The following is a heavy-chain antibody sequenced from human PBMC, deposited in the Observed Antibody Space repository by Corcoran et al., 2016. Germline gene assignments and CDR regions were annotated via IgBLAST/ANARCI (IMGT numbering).Heavy chain of an antibody. CDR2: IRSKANSYAT. D-gene: IGHD3-22*01. CDR1: GFTFSGSA. V-gene: IGHV3-73*02. J-gene: IGHJ4*02. Sequence: EVQLVESGGGLVQPGGSLKLSCAASGFTFSGSAMHWVRQASGKGLEWVGRIRSKANSYATAYAASVKGRFTISRDDSKNTAYLQMNSLKTEDTAVYYWTRPDYYDSRGVDYWGQGTLVTVSS. CDR3: TRPDYYDSRGVDY.